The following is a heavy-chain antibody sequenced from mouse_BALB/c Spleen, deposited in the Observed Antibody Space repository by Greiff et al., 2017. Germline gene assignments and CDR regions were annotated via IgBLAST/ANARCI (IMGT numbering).Heavy chain of an antibody. CDR1: GFTFSSYY. CDR2: INSNGGST. CDR3: ARQGYYYAMDY. V-gene: IGHV5-6-2*01. D-gene: IGHD2-2*01. J-gene: IGHJ4*01. Sequence: EVKVEESGGGLVKLGGSLKLSCAASGFTFSSYYMSWVRQTPEKRLELVAAINSNGGSTYYPDTVKGRFTISRDNAKNTLYLQMSSLKSEDTALYYCARQGYYYAMDYWGQGTSVTVSS.